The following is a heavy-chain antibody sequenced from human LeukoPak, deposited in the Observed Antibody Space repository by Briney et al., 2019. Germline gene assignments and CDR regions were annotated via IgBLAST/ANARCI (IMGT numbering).Heavy chain of an antibody. V-gene: IGHV3-15*01. CDR2: IKSKDVGGTA. CDR3: TTTQYSDSSLRY. D-gene: IGHD1-26*01. J-gene: IGHJ4*02. CDR1: GFTFSDKW. Sequence: GGALRLSCAASGFTFSDKWMAWVRQAPGRGLEWVARIKSKDVGGTAANAAPVEGRFTISRDDSKNTLYLQMNSLKTEDTAVYYCTTTQYSDSSLRYWGQGTPVTVSS.